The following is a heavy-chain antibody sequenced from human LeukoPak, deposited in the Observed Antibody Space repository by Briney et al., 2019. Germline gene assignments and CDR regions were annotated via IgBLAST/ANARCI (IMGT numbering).Heavy chain of an antibody. CDR3: SKGVYYDSSGYLDF. CDR2: IKQDGSEK. Sequence: GGSLRLSCAASGFTFSSYWMSWVRQAPGKGLEWVANIKQDGSEKYYVDSVKGRFTISRDNAKNSLYLQMNSLRAEDTAVYYCSKGVYYDSSGYLDFWGQGTLVTVSS. J-gene: IGHJ4*02. CDR1: GFTFSSYW. V-gene: IGHV3-7*02. D-gene: IGHD3-22*01.